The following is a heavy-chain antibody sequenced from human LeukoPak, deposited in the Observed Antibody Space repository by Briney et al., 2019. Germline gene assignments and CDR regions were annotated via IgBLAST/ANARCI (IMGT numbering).Heavy chain of an antibody. CDR2: INPNSGGT. Sequence: ASVKVSCKASGYTFTGYYMHWVRQAPGQGLEWMGWINPNSGGTNYAQKFQGRVTMTRDTSISTAYMELNNLRSEDTAVYYCARLVGCGSTNCYSPDNWFDPWGQGTLVTVSS. V-gene: IGHV1-2*02. D-gene: IGHD2-2*01. CDR3: ARLVGCGSTNCYSPDNWFDP. CDR1: GYTFTGYY. J-gene: IGHJ5*02.